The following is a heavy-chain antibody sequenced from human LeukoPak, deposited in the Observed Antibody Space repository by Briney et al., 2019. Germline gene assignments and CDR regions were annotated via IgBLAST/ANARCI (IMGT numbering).Heavy chain of an antibody. CDR2: INHSGST. V-gene: IGHV4-34*01. Sequence: PSETLSLTCAVYGGSFSGYYWSWIRQPPGKGLEWIGEINHSGSTNYNPSLKSRVTISVDTSKNQFSLKLSSVTAADTAAHYCATTRRGSRFYDYWGQGTLVTVSS. D-gene: IGHD1-26*01. CDR3: ATTRRGSRFYDY. CDR1: GGSFSGYY. J-gene: IGHJ4*02.